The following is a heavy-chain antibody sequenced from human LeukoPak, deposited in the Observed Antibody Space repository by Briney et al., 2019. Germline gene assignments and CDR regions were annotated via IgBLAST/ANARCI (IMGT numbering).Heavy chain of an antibody. CDR1: GYTFTSYY. Sequence: ASVKVSCKASGYTFTSYYMHWVRQAPGQGLEWMGWINPNSGGTNYAQKFQGWVTMTRDTSISTAYMELSRLRSDDTAVYYCARGITMPRPGPYYYYGMDVWGQGTTVTVSS. D-gene: IGHD3-10*01. CDR2: INPNSGGT. CDR3: ARGITMPRPGPYYYYGMDV. J-gene: IGHJ6*02. V-gene: IGHV1-2*04.